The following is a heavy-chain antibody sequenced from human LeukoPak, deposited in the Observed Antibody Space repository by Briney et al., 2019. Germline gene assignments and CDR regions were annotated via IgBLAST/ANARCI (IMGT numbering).Heavy chain of an antibody. CDR1: GYTFTNYY. Sequence: GASVNVSCKASGYTFTNYYMHWLRQARGQGLEWMGWINPDIGATKYAQKFQGRVTMTRDTSIVTAYMELGRLGSDDTAVYYCAVNLVDGTGIFDLWGQGTLVTVSS. D-gene: IGHD2-8*02. V-gene: IGHV1-2*02. CDR2: INPDIGAT. CDR3: AVNLVDGTGIFDL. J-gene: IGHJ5*02.